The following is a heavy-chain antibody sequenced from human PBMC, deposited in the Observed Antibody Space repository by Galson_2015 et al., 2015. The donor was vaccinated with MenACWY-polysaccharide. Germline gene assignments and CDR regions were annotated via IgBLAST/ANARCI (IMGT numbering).Heavy chain of an antibody. V-gene: IGHV3-30-3*01. CDR2: IAHDGTND. CDR3: ARDGWTAAARTHFDY. CDR1: GLAFDGYA. J-gene: IGHJ4*02. D-gene: IGHD6-19*01. Sequence: SLRLSCAASGLAFDGYAMHWVRQAPGKGLEWLARIAHDGTNDLYVDSVRGRFTISRDTSKATLYLQMNSLRPEDTAVYYCARDGWTAAARTHFDYWGQGTLVTVSP.